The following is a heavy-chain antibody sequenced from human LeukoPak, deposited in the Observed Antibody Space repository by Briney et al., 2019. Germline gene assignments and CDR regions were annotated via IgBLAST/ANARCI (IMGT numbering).Heavy chain of an antibody. CDR3: ARLSSSPNYYYSYMDV. V-gene: IGHV4-39*01. J-gene: IGHJ6*03. CDR1: GISISSSYFY. D-gene: IGHD6-6*01. Sequence: SETLSLTCTVSGISISSSYFYWGWIRQPPGKGLEWIGSISYSGNSYFNPSLKSRVTISVDTSENQFSLKLSSMTAADTALYYCARLSSSPNYYYSYMDVWGKGTTVTVSS. CDR2: ISYSGNS.